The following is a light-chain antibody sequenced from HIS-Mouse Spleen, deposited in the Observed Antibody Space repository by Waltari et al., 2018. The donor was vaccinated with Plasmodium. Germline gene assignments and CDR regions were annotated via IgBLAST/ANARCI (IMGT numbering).Light chain of an antibody. J-gene: IGLJ2*01. Sequence: SYELTQPPPVSVSPGHTASNTCPGDALPKKYAYWYQQKTGQAPVLVIYEDSKRPSGSPERCSCGSTGKRAAMTISGAQVEDEADYYYYSTDSSGNERVFGGGTKLTVL. CDR3: YSTDSSGNERV. CDR1: ALPKKY. V-gene: IGLV3-10*01. CDR2: EDS.